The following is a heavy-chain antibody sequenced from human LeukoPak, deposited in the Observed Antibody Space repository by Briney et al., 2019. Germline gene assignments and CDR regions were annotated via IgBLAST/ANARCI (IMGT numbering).Heavy chain of an antibody. D-gene: IGHD3-10*01. V-gene: IGHV3-21*01. CDR1: GFTFSSYT. CDR2: IRSSSSYK. J-gene: IGHJ4*02. Sequence: GGSLRLSCAASGFTFSSYTMNWVRQAPGKGLEWVSSIRSSSSYKYYADSVKGRFTISRDNAKNSLYLHMNSLRAEDTAVYYCARDGWLDYWGQGTLVTVSS. CDR3: ARDGWLDY.